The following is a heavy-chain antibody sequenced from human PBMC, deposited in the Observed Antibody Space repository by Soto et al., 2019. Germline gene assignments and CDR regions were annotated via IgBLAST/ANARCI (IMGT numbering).Heavy chain of an antibody. CDR1: GFTFSSYW. CDR3: ARESLYYGSGSYYNGHDY. Sequence: GGSLRLSCAASGFTFSSYWMSWVRQAPGKGLEWVANIKQDGSEKYYVDSVKGRFTISRDNAKNSLYLQMNSLRAEDTAVYYCARESLYYGSGSYYNGHDYWGQGTLVTVSS. J-gene: IGHJ4*02. V-gene: IGHV3-7*05. D-gene: IGHD3-10*01. CDR2: IKQDGSEK.